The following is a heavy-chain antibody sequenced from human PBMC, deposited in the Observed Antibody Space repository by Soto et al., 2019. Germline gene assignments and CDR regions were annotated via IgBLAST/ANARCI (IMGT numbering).Heavy chain of an antibody. Sequence: QVQLEQSGAEVKKPGTSVKVSCKAAGGTLSDHGVAWLRQAPGQGLEWMGGTIPVFNAPKYAPTFQGRVTIAADKSTNIAYMAVSSLRYEHTAGHYRSRCFFDSGNHNSGPSAFDRWGPGTLVTVSS. CDR1: GGTLSDHG. CDR2: TIPVFNAP. D-gene: IGHD3-10*01. V-gene: IGHV1-69*06. CDR3: SRCFFDSGNHNSGPSAFDR. J-gene: IGHJ3*01.